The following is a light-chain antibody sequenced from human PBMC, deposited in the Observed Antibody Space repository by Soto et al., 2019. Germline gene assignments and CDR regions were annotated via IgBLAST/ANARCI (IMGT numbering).Light chain of an antibody. CDR2: DVS. Sequence: QSALTQPASVSGSPGQSITISCTGTSSDVGGHNYVSWYQQHPGKAPKLMIYDVSNRPSGVSNRFSGSKSGNTASLTISGLQAEDEAEYYCSSYTSSSSWVFGTGTKVTVL. CDR1: SSDVGGHNY. J-gene: IGLJ1*01. CDR3: SSYTSSSSWV. V-gene: IGLV2-14*01.